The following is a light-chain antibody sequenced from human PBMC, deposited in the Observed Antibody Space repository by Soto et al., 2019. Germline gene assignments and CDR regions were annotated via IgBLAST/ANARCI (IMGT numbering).Light chain of an antibody. Sequence: DIQMTQSPSSLSASVGDRVTITCRASQSISSYLNWYQQKPGKAPKLLIYAASSLQSGVPSRFRGSGSATDFTLTISSLQPEDFATYYCQQSYSTPRYTFGQGTKLEIK. J-gene: IGKJ2*01. CDR2: AAS. CDR1: QSISSY. CDR3: QQSYSTPRYT. V-gene: IGKV1-39*01.